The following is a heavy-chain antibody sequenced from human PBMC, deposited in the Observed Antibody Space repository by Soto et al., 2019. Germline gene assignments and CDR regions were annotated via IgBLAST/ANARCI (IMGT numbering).Heavy chain of an antibody. J-gene: IGHJ4*02. CDR1: GGSMSSYY. D-gene: IGHD5-18*01. V-gene: IGHV4-59*01. CDR2: IYYSGST. CDR3: ARASAGYRDRAVDY. Sequence: SETLSLTSTVSGGSMSSYYWSWIRQPPGKGLEWIGYIYYSGSTNYNPSLKSRVTISVDTSKNQFSLKLSSVTAADTAVYYCARASAGYRDRAVDYWGQGTLVTVSS.